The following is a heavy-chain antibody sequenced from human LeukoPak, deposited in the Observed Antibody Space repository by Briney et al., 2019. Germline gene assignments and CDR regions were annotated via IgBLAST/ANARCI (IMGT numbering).Heavy chain of an antibody. CDR1: GGSINSNNW. V-gene: IGHV4-4*02. CDR3: ARGGITMIVLDAFDI. J-gene: IGHJ3*02. Sequence: SGTLSLTCAVSGGSINSNNWWSWVRQPPGKQLEWIGEIYHSGTTYYNPSLKSRVTISVDKSKNQFSLKLSSVTAADTAVYYCARGGITMIVLDAFDIWGQGTMVTVSS. CDR2: IYHSGTT. D-gene: IGHD3-22*01.